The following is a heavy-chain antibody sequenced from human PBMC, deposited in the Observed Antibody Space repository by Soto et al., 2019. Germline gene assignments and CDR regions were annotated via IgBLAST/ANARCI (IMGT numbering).Heavy chain of an antibody. CDR1: GFTFSSYG. CDR3: ANIGDAFAI. V-gene: IGHV3-30*18. Sequence: GGALRLSCAASGFTFSSYGMHWVRQAPGKGLEWVAVISYDGSNKYYADSVKGRFTISRDNSKNTLYLQMNSLRAEDTAVYYCANIGDAFAIWGQRTMVPVSS. J-gene: IGHJ3*02. CDR2: ISYDGSNK.